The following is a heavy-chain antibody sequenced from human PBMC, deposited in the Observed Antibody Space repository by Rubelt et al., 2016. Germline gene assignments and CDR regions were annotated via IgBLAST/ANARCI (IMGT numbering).Heavy chain of an antibody. V-gene: IGHV3-9*01. D-gene: IGHD2-21*02. J-gene: IGHJ3*02. CDR3: AREGGHIVVVTDAFDI. CDR2: ISWNSGSI. Sequence: ISWNSGSIGYADSVKGRFTISRDNAKNSLYLQMNSLRAEDTAVYYCAREGGHIVVVTDAFDIWGQGTMVTVSS.